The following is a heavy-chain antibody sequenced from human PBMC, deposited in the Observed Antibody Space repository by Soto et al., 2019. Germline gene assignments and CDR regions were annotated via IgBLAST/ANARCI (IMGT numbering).Heavy chain of an antibody. CDR3: ARDVVAATHRYYYYYGMDV. J-gene: IGHJ6*02. Sequence: ASVKVSCKASGGTFSSYAISWVRRAPGQGLEWMGGIIPIFGTANYAQKFQGRVTITADESTSTAYMELSSLRSEDTAVYYCARDVVAATHRYYYYYGMDVWGQGTTVTVSS. CDR1: GGTFSSYA. D-gene: IGHD2-15*01. V-gene: IGHV1-69*13. CDR2: IIPIFGTA.